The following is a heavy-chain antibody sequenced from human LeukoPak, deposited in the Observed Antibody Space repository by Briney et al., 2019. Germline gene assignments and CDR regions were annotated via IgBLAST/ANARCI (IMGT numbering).Heavy chain of an antibody. Sequence: ASVKVSCKASGYTFTGYYMHWVRQAPGQGLEWMGWINPNSGGTNYAQKFQGRVTMTRDTSISTAYMELSRLRSDDTAVYYCARVSPLGIGYLYGMDVWGQGTTVTVSS. J-gene: IGHJ6*02. CDR3: ARVSPLGIGYLYGMDV. CDR1: GYTFTGYY. D-gene: IGHD1-1*01. CDR2: INPNSGGT. V-gene: IGHV1-2*02.